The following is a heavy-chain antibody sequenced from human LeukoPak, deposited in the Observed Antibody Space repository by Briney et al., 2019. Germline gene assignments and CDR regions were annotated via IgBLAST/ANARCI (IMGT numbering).Heavy chain of an antibody. J-gene: IGHJ4*02. CDR1: GFTFSSYS. CDR3: ARDIPLAVAGTSFFDY. CDR2: ISSSSSYI. Sequence: KTGASLRLSYAASGFTFSSYSMNWVRQAPGKGLEWVSSISSSSSYIYYADSVKGRFTISRDNAKNSLYLQMNSLRAEDTAVYYCARDIPLAVAGTSFFDYWGQGTLVTVSS. D-gene: IGHD6-19*01. V-gene: IGHV3-21*01.